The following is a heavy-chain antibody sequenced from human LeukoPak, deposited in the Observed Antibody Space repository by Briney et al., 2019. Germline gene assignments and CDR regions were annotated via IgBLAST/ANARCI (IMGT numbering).Heavy chain of an antibody. D-gene: IGHD3-10*01. CDR2: ISGTGYNT. V-gene: IGHV3-23*01. CDR3: AKQVSGSLFYFDY. J-gene: IGHJ4*02. Sequence: PGGSLRLSCAASGFTFRNCAMSWVRQAPGKGLEWVSGISGTGYNTYYADSVKGRFTISRDNSKNTLYLQMNSLGAEDTAVYYCAKQVSGSLFYFDYWGQRTLVTVSS. CDR1: GFTFRNCA.